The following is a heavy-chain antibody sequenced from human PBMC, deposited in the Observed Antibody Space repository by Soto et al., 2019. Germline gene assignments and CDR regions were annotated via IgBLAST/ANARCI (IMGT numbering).Heavy chain of an antibody. CDR3: VRDVGFDYVN. V-gene: IGHV3-7*01. CDR1: GFAFSSYW. Sequence: GGSLRLSCRVSGFAFSSYWMSWVRQAPGKGLEWVASIKQDESEKYYVDSVKGRFTISRDNVQDSLFLQMNSLSAEDTAVYFCVRDVGFDYVNWGQGTLVTVSS. J-gene: IGHJ4*02. CDR2: IKQDESEK. D-gene: IGHD3-16*01.